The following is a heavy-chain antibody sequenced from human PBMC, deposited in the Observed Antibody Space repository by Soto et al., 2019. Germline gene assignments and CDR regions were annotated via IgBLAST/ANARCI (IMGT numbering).Heavy chain of an antibody. CDR1: GGTFSSYT. Sequence: GASVKVSCKASGGTFSSYTISWVRQAPGQGLEWMGRIIPILGIANYAQKFQGRVTITADKSTSTAYMELSSLRSEDTAVYYCARDPEGMIVTYFDYWGQGTLVTSPQ. V-gene: IGHV1-69*04. D-gene: IGHD3-22*01. J-gene: IGHJ4*02. CDR2: IIPILGIA. CDR3: ARDPEGMIVTYFDY.